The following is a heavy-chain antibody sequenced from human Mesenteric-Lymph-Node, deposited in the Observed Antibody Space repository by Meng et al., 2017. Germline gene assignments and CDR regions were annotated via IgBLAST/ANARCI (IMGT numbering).Heavy chain of an antibody. CDR2: IYNSGST. CDR1: GGSISSSNYY. J-gene: IGHJ2*01. CDR3: ARGQKGYFDL. Sequence: QVQLKGAGPGLVKPSPTLSLTCTVSGGSISSSNYYWSWIRQPPGKGLEWSGHIYNSGSTYYNPSLKSRITISVDTSKNQFSLKLSSVTAADTAVYYCARGQKGYFDLWGRGTLVTVSS. V-gene: IGHV4-30-4*01.